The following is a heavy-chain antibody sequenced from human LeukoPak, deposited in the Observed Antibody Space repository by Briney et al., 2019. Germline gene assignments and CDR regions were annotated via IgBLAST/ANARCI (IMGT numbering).Heavy chain of an antibody. V-gene: IGHV4-59*01. CDR3: ARGCYDFWSGYLYYYCYMDV. D-gene: IGHD3-3*01. CDR1: GGSISSYY. J-gene: IGHJ6*03. CDR2: IYCSGST. Sequence: PSETLSLTCTVSGGSISSYYWSWIRQPPGKGLEWIGYIYCSGSTNYNPSLKSRVTISVDTSKNQFSLELSSVTAPDTAVYYCARGCYDFWSGYLYYYCYMDVWGKGTTVSVS.